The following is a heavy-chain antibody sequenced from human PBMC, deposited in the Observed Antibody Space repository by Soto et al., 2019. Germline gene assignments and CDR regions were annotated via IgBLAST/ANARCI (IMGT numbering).Heavy chain of an antibody. D-gene: IGHD3-3*01. J-gene: IGHJ4*02. CDR1: GGSVSSGSYY. V-gene: IGHV4-61*01. CDR2: IYYSGST. Sequence: QVQLQESGPGLVKPSETLSLTCTVSGGSVSSGSYYWSWIRQPPGKGLEWIGYIYYSGSTNYNPPRKSRVTISVDTSKNQFSLKLSSVTAADTAVYYCARDSRFSPYYDFWSGYSPNYYFDYWGQGTLVTVSS. CDR3: ARDSRFSPYYDFWSGYSPNYYFDY.